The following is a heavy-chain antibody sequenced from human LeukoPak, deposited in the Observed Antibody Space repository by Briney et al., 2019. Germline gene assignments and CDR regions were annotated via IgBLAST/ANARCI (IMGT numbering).Heavy chain of an antibody. J-gene: IGHJ6*03. CDR1: GGTFSSYA. D-gene: IGHD6-25*01. V-gene: IGHV1-69*13. Sequence: GASVKVSCKASGGTFSSYAITWVRQAPGQGLEWMGGIIPLFGTTNYAQNFQGRVTITADESTSTAYMELRSLRSDDTAVYYCARDPRGDYMDVWGKGTTVTVSS. CDR2: IIPLFGTT. CDR3: ARDPRGDYMDV.